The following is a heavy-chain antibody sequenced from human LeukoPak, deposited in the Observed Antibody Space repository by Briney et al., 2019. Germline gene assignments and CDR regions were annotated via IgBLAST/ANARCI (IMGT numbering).Heavy chain of an antibody. CDR1: GGSISSDPCY. V-gene: IGHV4-39*07. D-gene: IGHD2-2*01. J-gene: IGHJ3*02. Sequence: SETLSLTCTVSGGSISSDPCYWGWIRQPPGKRLEWIGTICYSGSTYYTYNPSLKSRVTISVDTSKNQFSLKLSSVTATDTAVYYCARTIGYCSSTSCYGEVNGAFDIWGQGTMVTVSS. CDR2: ICYSGST. CDR3: ARTIGYCSSTSCYGEVNGAFDI.